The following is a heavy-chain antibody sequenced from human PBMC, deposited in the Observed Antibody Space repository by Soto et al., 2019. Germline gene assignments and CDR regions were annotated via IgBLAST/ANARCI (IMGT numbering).Heavy chain of an antibody. CDR3: ARDPWNYVSGWFDP. V-gene: IGHV1-3*05. J-gene: IGHJ5*02. D-gene: IGHD1-7*01. Sequence: QVQLVQSGAEEKKPGASVKVSCKASGYTFTSYAMHWVRQAPGQRLEWMGWINAGNGNTKYSQKFQGRVTITRDTSASTDYMELSSLRSEVTAVYYCARDPWNYVSGWFDPWGQGTLVTVSS. CDR1: GYTFTSYA. CDR2: INAGNGNT.